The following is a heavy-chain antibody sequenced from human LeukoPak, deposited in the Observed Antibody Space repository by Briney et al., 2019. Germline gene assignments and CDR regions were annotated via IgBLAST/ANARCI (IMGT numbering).Heavy chain of an antibody. V-gene: IGHV3-48*01. D-gene: IGHD5-18*01. CDR2: ISFGSRVI. J-gene: IGHJ4*02. CDR1: GFTSTTYK. CDR3: AATGGDSYAYDF. Sequence: GGSLRLSCAASGFTSTTYKMNWVRQAPGKGLEGVSYISFGSRVIYYADSVKGRFTISRDDAKNSLYLQMNSLRAEDTAVYYCAATGGDSYAYDFWGQGTLATVSS.